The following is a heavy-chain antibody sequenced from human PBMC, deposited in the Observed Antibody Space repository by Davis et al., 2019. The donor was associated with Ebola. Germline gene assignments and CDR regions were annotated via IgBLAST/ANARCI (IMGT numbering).Heavy chain of an antibody. V-gene: IGHV3-74*01. D-gene: IGHD5-24*01. CDR2: ISSDGSST. CDR3: AREMATTNDAFDI. CDR1: GFTFSSYW. Sequence: GESLKISCAASGFTFSSYWMHWVRQAPGKGLVWVPRISSDGSSTSYADSVKGRFTISRDNAKNTPYLQKNSLRVEDTAVYYCAREMATTNDAFDIWGQGTMVSVSS. J-gene: IGHJ3*02.